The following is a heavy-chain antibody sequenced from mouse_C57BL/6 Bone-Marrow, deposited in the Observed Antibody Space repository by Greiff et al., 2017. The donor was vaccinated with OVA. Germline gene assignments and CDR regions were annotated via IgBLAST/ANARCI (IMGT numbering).Heavy chain of an antibody. CDR2: IDPQNGDT. CDR1: GFNIKDDY. D-gene: IGHD2-1*01. V-gene: IGHV14-4*01. CDR3: TTERYGNYLYYFDY. Sequence: EVQGVESGAELVRPGASVKLSCPASGFNIKDDYMHWVKQRPEQGLEWIGWIDPQNGDTEYASKFQGKATITADTSSNTAYLQLSSLTSEDTAVYYCTTERYGNYLYYFDYWGQGTTLTVSS. J-gene: IGHJ2*01.